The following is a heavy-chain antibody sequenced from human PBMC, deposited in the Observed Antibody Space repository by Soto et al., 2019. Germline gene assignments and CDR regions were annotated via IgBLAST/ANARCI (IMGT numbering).Heavy chain of an antibody. Sequence: AAVKVSCKASGYTFTSYAMHWVRQAPGQRLEWMGWINAGNGNTKYSQKFQGRVTITRDTSASTAYMELSSLRSEDTAVYYCARAAARPLYYFDYWGQGTLVTVSS. CDR2: INAGNGNT. CDR1: GYTFTSYA. V-gene: IGHV1-3*01. J-gene: IGHJ4*02. CDR3: ARAAARPLYYFDY. D-gene: IGHD6-6*01.